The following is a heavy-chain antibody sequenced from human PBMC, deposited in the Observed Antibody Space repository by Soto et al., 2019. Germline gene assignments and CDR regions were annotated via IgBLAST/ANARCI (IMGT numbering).Heavy chain of an antibody. CDR2: IFQSGST. J-gene: IGHJ5*02. D-gene: IGHD6-19*01. CDR3: ARGRGPYRSGWSWFDP. Sequence: PSETLSLTCGVSGGTIRSPDWWTWVRQPPGKGLEWIGEIFQSGSTNYTPSLESRVTISVDKSKNQFSLTLTSVTAADTAVYFCARGRGPYRSGWSWFDPWGQGILVTVSS. CDR1: GGTIRSPDW. V-gene: IGHV4-4*02.